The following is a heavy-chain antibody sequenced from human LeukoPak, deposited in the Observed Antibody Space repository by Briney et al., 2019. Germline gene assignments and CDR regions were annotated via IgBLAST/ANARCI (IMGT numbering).Heavy chain of an antibody. CDR2: ISAYNGNT. J-gene: IGHJ4*02. D-gene: IGHD1-1*01. V-gene: IGHV1-18*01. Sequence: AASVKVSCKASGYTFTSYGISWVRQAPGQGLEWMGWISAYNGNTNYAQKLQGRVTITADESTSTAYMELSSLRSEDTAVYYCARVFDWNDAEYYFDYWGQGTLVTVSS. CDR1: GYTFTSYG. CDR3: ARVFDWNDAEYYFDY.